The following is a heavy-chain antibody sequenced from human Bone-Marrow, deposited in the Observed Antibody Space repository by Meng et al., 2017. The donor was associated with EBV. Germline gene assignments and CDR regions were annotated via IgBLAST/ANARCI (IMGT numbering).Heavy chain of an antibody. CDR2: IYHSGST. V-gene: IGHV4-30-2*01. CDR3: ARVVARSYFDY. J-gene: IGHJ4*02. CDR1: GGSISSGGYS. Sequence: PLQESGSGLVKPSQTMSLTCAVSGGSISSGGYSWSWIRQPPGKGLEWIGYIYHSGSTYYNPSLKSRVTISVDRSKNQFSLKLSSVTAADTAVYYCARVVARSYFDYWGQGSLVTVSS.